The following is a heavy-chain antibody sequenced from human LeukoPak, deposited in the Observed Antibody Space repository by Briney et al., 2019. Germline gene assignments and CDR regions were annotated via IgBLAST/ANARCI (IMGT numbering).Heavy chain of an antibody. J-gene: IGHJ6*02. CDR2: IYTSGST. V-gene: IGHV4-4*07. CDR1: GGSISSYY. D-gene: IGHD5-12*01. CDR3: ARVKSSGGYSGYDPYYYYGMDV. Sequence: PSETLSLTCTVSGGSISSYYWSWIRQPAGKGLEWIGRIYTSGSTNYNPSLKSRVTMSVDTSKSQFSLKLSSVTAADTAVYYCARVKSSGGYSGYDPYYYYGMDVWGQGTTVTVSS.